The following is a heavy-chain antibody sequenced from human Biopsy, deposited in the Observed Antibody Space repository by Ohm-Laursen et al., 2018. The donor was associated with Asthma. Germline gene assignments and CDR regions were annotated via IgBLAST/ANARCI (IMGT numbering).Heavy chain of an antibody. CDR2: IYYIGST. CDR1: GGSISSYY. J-gene: IGHJ4*02. V-gene: IGHV4-59*01. CDR3: ARGPPVDRED. D-gene: IGHD5-24*01. Sequence: SETLSLTCTVSGGSISSYYWSWIRQPPGKGLEWIGYIYYIGSTNYNPSLKSRVTISVDTSKNRFSLKLSSVTAADTAVYYWARGPPVDREDWGQGTLVTVSS.